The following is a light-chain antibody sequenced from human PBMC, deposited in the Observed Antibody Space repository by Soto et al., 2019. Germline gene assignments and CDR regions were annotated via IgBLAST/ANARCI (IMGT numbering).Light chain of an antibody. CDR3: QQRSNWPPIT. Sequence: EVVSTQSPDTLSLPPGEGAPLSRWSSQSISSYLAWYQQQPGQAHRLLIYDASNRATGIPARFSGSGSGTDFTLTISSLEPQDFAVYYCQQRSNWPPITFGLGTRLEIK. CDR2: DAS. J-gene: IGKJ5*01. V-gene: IGKV3-11*01. CDR1: QSISSY.